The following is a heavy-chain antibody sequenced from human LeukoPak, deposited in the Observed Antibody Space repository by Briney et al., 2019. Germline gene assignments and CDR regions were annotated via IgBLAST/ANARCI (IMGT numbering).Heavy chain of an antibody. CDR2: ISDEGGTQ. CDR1: GVTLSPYG. CDR3: AKEGTPQVSTWYDL. Sequence: GGSLRLSCAASGVTLSPYGMHWVRQAPGKGLEWVAVISDEGGTQNYADSVKGRFIISRDNPRNTLYLQMNILRTEDTAVYYCAKEGTPQVSTWYDLWGQGTQVIVS. D-gene: IGHD3-10*01. J-gene: IGHJ5*02. V-gene: IGHV3-30*18.